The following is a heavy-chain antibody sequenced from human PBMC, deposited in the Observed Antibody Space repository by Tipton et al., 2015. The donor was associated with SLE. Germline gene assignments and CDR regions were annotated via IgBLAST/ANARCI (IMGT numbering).Heavy chain of an antibody. Sequence: TLSLTCTVSGGSISTYYWSWIRQPPKQGLEWIGWIYHTGSTNYNPPLKSRVTISVDTSKNQFSLKLSSVTAADTAVYYCARDVTIFGVDYYYYYMDVWGKGTTVTVSS. V-gene: IGHV4-59*12. J-gene: IGHJ6*03. CDR3: ARDVTIFGVDYYYYYMDV. D-gene: IGHD3-3*01. CDR2: IYHTGST. CDR1: GGSISTYY.